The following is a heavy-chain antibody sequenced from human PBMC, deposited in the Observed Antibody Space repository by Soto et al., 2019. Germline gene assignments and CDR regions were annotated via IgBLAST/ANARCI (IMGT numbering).Heavy chain of an antibody. V-gene: IGHV1-18*01. CDR2: ISAYNGNT. CDR3: AGGYDFWSGDGNWFDP. CDR1: GYTFTSYG. D-gene: IGHD3-3*01. J-gene: IGHJ5*02. Sequence: ASVKVSCKASGYTFTSYGISWVRQAPGQGLEWVGWISAYNGNTNYAQKLQGRATMTTDTSTSTAYMELRSLRSDATAVYYCAGGYDFWSGDGNWFDPWGQGTLVIVSS.